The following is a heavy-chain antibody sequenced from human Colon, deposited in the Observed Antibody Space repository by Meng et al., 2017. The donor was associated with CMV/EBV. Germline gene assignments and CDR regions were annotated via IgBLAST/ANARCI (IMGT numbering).Heavy chain of an antibody. CDR1: GHTFTDYF. V-gene: IGHV1-2*06. CDR2: INPNSGAT. CDR3: ARVPFGGGTSLDY. J-gene: IGHJ4*02. D-gene: IGHD3-16*01. Sequence: QVRLLQSGAEVKKPGASVRVSCKTSGHTFTDYFIHWVRQAPGQGLQWVGRINPNSGATEYSHHFQARVTLTKDTSITTAYMDLYSLETGDSAVYYCARVPFGGGTSLDYWGQGTLVTVSS.